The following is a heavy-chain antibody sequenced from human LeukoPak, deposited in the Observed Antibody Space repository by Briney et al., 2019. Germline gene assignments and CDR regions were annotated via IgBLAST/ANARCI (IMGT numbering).Heavy chain of an antibody. Sequence: PSETLSLTCAVYGESFRGFYWTWIRQPPGKGLEWIGEINHSGSTNYNPSLKSRVTISVHTSKNQFSLRLSSVTDADTAVYYCAREPSSGAVAGTVDYWGQGTLVTVSS. CDR3: AREPSSGAVAGTVDY. CDR2: INHSGST. CDR1: GESFRGFY. V-gene: IGHV4-34*01. J-gene: IGHJ4*02. D-gene: IGHD6-19*01.